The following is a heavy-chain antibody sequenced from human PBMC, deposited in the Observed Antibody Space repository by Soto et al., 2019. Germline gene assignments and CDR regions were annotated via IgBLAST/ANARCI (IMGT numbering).Heavy chain of an antibody. CDR3: ANPQLRFLEWLPMPFDY. V-gene: IGHV3-23*01. J-gene: IGHJ4*02. CDR2: ISGSGGST. CDR1: GFTFSSYA. D-gene: IGHD3-3*01. Sequence: EVQLLESGGGLVQPGGSLRLSCAASGFTFSSYAMSWVRQAPGKGLEWVSAISGSGGSTYYADSVKGRFTISRDNSKNTLYLQMNSLRAEDTAVYYCANPQLRFLEWLPMPFDYWGQGTLVTVSS.